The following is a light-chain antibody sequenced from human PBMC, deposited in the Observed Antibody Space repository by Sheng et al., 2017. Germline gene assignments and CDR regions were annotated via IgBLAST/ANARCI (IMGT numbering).Light chain of an antibody. CDR3: SSFTTSVTWV. V-gene: IGLV2-14*01. Sequence: QSALTQTASVSGSPGQSITISCTGTSSDVGAHNFVSWYQQHPGKAPKVLIYGVTSRPSGVSDRFSASKSGNTASLTISGLQADDEADYYCSSFTTSVTWVFGGGTKLTVL. CDR1: SSDVGAHNF. J-gene: IGLJ3*02. CDR2: GVT.